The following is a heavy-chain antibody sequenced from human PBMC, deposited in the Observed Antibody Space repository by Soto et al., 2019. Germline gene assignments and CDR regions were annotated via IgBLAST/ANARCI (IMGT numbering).Heavy chain of an antibody. CDR1: GFTFSDYA. CDR2: VSHDGRNT. Sequence: VQLVESGGGVVQPGRSLRLSCAASGFTFSDYAMHWVRQAPGKGVEWVAVVSHDGRNTHYADSVKGRFTISRDSSKNTVSLEMISLRAEDTAVYYCAKGGRQWLVTSDFNYWGQGALVTVSS. V-gene: IGHV3-30*18. D-gene: IGHD6-19*01. CDR3: AKGGRQWLVTSDFNY. J-gene: IGHJ4*02.